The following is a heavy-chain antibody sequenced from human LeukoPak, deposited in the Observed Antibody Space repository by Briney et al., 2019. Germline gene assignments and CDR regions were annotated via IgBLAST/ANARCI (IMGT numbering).Heavy chain of an antibody. CDR2: IYSGGST. CDR1: GFTVSSNY. CDR3: ARGPSKPHYYDSSGHFDY. J-gene: IGHJ4*02. V-gene: IGHV3-53*01. Sequence: GGSLRLSCAASGFTVSSNYMSWVRQAPGKRLEWVSVIYSGGSTYYADSVKGRFTISRGNSKNTLYLQMNSLRAEDTAVYYCARGPSKPHYYDSSGHFDYWGQGTLVTVSS. D-gene: IGHD3-22*01.